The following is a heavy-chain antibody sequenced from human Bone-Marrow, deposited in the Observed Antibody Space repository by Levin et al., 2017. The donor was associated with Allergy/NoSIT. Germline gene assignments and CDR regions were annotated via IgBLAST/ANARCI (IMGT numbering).Heavy chain of an antibody. CDR3: AKGIVATTRGYFDY. CDR2: LSSSGGTT. Sequence: AASVKVSCVASGFTFSSHGMTWVRQAPGKGLEWVSALSSSGGTTYYADSVKGRFTISRDNSKNTMYLQMDGLRVEDAAIYYCAKGIVATTRGYFDYWGQGTLVTVSS. V-gene: IGHV3-23*01. D-gene: IGHD5-12*01. J-gene: IGHJ4*02. CDR1: GFTFSSHG.